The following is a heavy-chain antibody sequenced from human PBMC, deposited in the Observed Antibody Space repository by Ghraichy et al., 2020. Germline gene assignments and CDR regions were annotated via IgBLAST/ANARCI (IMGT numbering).Heavy chain of an antibody. CDR1: GYTFITYG. D-gene: IGHD3-3*01. CDR3: ARFLFWSASLPTNDAFDI. V-gene: IGHV1-18*01. Sequence: ASVKVSCKASGYTFITYGISWVRQAPGQGLEWMGWISTYNGETNYAQSLQGRVTMTRDTSTTTVYMELRSLRSDDTAVYYCARFLFWSASLPTNDAFDIWGQGTMVTVSS. J-gene: IGHJ3*02. CDR2: ISTYNGET.